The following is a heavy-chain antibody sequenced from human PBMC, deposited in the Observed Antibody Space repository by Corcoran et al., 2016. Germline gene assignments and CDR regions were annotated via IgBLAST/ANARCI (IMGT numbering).Heavy chain of an antibody. CDR3: AKDGNYGDYWLLPYYYYGMDV. V-gene: IGHV3-30*18. CDR2: ISYDGTNK. J-gene: IGHJ6*02. CDR1: GFTFSSYG. D-gene: IGHD4-17*01. Sequence: QVQLVESGGGVVQPGRSLRLSCAASGFTFSSYGMHWVRQAPGKGLEWVAVISYDGTNKYYADSVKGRFTISRDNSKNTLYVQMNSLRAEDTAVYYCAKDGNYGDYWLLPYYYYGMDVWGQGTTVTVSS.